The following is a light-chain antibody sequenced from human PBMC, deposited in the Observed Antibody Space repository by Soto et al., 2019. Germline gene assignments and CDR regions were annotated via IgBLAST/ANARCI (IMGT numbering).Light chain of an antibody. CDR1: QSVLYSSNNKNY. CDR2: WAS. CDR3: QQYYSTLTWT. V-gene: IGKV4-1*01. J-gene: IGKJ1*01. Sequence: DIVITQSPDSLAVSLGERATINCKSSQSVLYSSNNKNYLAWYQQKPGQPPKLLIYWASTRESGVPDRFSGSGSGTDFTLIISSLQAEDVAVYYCQQYYSTLTWTFGQGTKVKSK.